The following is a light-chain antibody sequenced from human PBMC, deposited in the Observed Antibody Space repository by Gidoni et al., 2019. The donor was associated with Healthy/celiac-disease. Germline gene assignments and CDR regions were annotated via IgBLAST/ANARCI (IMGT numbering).Light chain of an antibody. CDR1: QSVLYSSNNKNY. Sequence: DIVMTPSPDSLAVSLGERATINCKSSQSVLYSSNNKNYLAWYQQKPGKPPKLLLYWASTRESGVPDRFSGSGSGTDFTLTISSLQAEDVAVYYCQQYYSTPFTFGPGTKVDIK. CDR3: QQYYSTPFT. CDR2: WAS. V-gene: IGKV4-1*01. J-gene: IGKJ3*01.